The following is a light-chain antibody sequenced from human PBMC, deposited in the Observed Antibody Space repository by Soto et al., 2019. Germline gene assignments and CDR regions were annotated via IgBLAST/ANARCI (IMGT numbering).Light chain of an antibody. J-gene: IGLJ2*01. CDR3: SSYAGSNYVV. V-gene: IGLV2-8*01. Sequence: QSALTQPPSASGSPGQSVTLSCTGTSSDVGGYNYVSWYQQHPGKAPKLMIYEVTKRPSGVPDRFSGSKSGNTASLTVSGLRAEDEADYYCSSYAGSNYVVFGGGTKLTVL. CDR2: EVT. CDR1: SSDVGGYNY.